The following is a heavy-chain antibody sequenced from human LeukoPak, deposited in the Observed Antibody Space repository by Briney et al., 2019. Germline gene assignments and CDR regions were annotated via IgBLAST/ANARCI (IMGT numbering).Heavy chain of an antibody. CDR1: GYTFTGYY. J-gene: IGHJ4*02. D-gene: IGHD3-16*01. CDR3: ARRAAGGAGDLDY. CDR2: INPNSGGT. Sequence: ASVKVSCKASGYTFTGYYMHWVRQAPGQGLEWMGWINPNSGGTNYAQKFQGRVTMTRDTSISTAYMELSRLRSDDTAVYYCARRAAGGAGDLDYWGQGTLVTVSS. V-gene: IGHV1-2*02.